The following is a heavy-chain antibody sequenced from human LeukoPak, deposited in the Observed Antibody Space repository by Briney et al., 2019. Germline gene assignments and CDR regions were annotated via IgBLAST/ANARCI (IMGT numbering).Heavy chain of an antibody. J-gene: IGHJ6*02. CDR3: ARGSLKLLGIYYYGMDV. D-gene: IGHD7-27*01. Sequence: GGSLRLSCAASGFTFSSYSMNWVRQAPGKGLEWVSSISSSSTYIYYADSVKGRFTVSRDNAKNSLYLQMNSLRAEDTAVYYCARGSLKLLGIYYYGMDVWGQGTTVTVSS. CDR1: GFTFSSYS. CDR2: ISSSSTYI. V-gene: IGHV3-21*01.